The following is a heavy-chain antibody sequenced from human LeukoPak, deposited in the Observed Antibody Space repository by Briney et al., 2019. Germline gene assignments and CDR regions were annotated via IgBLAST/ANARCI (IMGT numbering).Heavy chain of an antibody. J-gene: IGHJ4*02. CDR1: GYSISSGYY. D-gene: IGHD2-21*01. Sequence: PSETLSLTCTVSGYSISSGYYWGWIRQPPGKGLEWIGSIYYSGSTYYNPSLKSRVTISVDTSKNQFSLKLSSVTAADTAVYYCASTYCGGGCYGETAVFDYWGQGTLVTVSS. CDR3: ASTYCGGGCYGETAVFDY. CDR2: IYYSGST. V-gene: IGHV4-38-2*02.